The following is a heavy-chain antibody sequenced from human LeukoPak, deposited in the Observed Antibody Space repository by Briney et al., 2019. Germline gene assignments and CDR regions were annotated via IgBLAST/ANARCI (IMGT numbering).Heavy chain of an antibody. CDR2: VCYAGST. J-gene: IGHJ4*02. D-gene: IGHD5-12*01. CDR1: GGSISSTIYY. Sequence: SVAVSLTCTVSGGSISSTIYYWGWIRQPPGKGLEWIGWVCYAGSTNYNPSLKSRVTISVDTSKNQFSLKLSSVTAADTAVYYRARVTSVDIVATITGAFDYWGQGTLVTV. CDR3: ARVTSVDIVATITGAFDY. V-gene: IGHV4-61*05.